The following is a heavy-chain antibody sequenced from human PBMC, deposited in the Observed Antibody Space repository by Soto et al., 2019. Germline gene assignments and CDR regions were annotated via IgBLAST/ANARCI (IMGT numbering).Heavy chain of an antibody. CDR2: INPNSGGT. CDR1: GYTFTGYY. Sequence: ASVKVSCKASGYTFTGYYMHWVRQAPGQGLEWMGWINPNSGGTNYAQKFQGWVTMTRDTSISTAYMELSRLRSDDTAVYYCARGYDSSGYGPYFDYWGQGTLVTVSS. J-gene: IGHJ4*02. V-gene: IGHV1-2*04. CDR3: ARGYDSSGYGPYFDY. D-gene: IGHD3-22*01.